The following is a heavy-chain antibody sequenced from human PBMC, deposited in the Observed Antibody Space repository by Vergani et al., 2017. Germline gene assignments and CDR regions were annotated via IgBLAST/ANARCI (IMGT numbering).Heavy chain of an antibody. J-gene: IGHJ5*02. V-gene: IGHV4-34*01. CDR2: INHSGST. CDR1: GGSFSGYY. CDR3: ARFRDIVVVPAAKDNPNWFDP. D-gene: IGHD2-2*01. Sequence: QVQLQQWGAGLLKPSETLSLTCAVYGGSFSGYYWSWIRQPPGKGLEWIGEINHSGSTNDNPSLKSRVTISVDTSKNQFSLKLSSVTAADTAVYYCARFRDIVVVPAAKDNPNWFDPWGQGTLVTVSS.